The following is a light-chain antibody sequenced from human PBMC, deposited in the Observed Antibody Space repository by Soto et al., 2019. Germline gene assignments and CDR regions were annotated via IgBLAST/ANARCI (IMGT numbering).Light chain of an antibody. V-gene: IGLV2-14*03. J-gene: IGLJ1*01. CDR3: CSLTTSHTYV. CDR2: HVT. CDR1: SSDIGRFNY. Sequence: QSALTQPPSASGSPGQSVTISCTGTSSDIGRFNYVSWYQQHPDKAPKLMIYHVTYRPSGVSNRYSGSKSGNSASLTISGLQADDEADYYCCSLTTSHTYVFGSGTKLTVL.